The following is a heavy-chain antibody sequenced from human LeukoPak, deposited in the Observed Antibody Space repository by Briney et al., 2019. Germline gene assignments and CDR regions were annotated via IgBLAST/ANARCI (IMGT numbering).Heavy chain of an antibody. D-gene: IGHD3-3*01. CDR2: IKSKTDGGTT. CDR1: SLTFSHAW. J-gene: IGHJ4*02. Sequence: PGGSLRLSCAASSLTFSHAWLNWVRQAPGKGLEWVGRIKSKTDGGTTDYAAPVKGRFTISRDDSKNTLYLQMNSLKAEDTAVYYCTTGDFWSGSDLNWGQGTLVTVSS. CDR3: TTGDFWSGSDLN. V-gene: IGHV3-15*07.